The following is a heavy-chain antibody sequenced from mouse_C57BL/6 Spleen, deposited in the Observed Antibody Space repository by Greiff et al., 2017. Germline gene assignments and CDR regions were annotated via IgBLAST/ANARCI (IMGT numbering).Heavy chain of an antibody. CDR2: ISYDGSN. Sequence: VQLQQSGPGLVKPSQSLSLTCAVTGYSITSGYYWNWIRQFPGNKLEWMGYISYDGSNNYNPSLKNRISITRDTSKNQFFLKLNSVTTEDTATYYGARDHAYGSRDWYFDVWGTGTTVTVSS. J-gene: IGHJ1*03. CDR3: ARDHAYGSRDWYFDV. V-gene: IGHV3-6*01. D-gene: IGHD1-1*01. CDR1: GYSITSGYY.